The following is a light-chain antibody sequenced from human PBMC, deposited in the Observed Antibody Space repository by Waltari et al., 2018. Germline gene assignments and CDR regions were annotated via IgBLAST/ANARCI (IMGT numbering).Light chain of an antibody. CDR1: QSLLHSNGYNY. CDR3: MQALQTPT. V-gene: IGKV2-28*01. CDR2: LGS. Sequence: DIVMPQSPLSLPVTPGEPASISCRSSQSLLHSNGYNYLDWYLQKPGQSPQLLIYLGSNPASGVPDRFSGSGSGTDFTLKISRVEAEDVGVYYCMQALQTPTFGQGTKAEIK. J-gene: IGKJ1*01.